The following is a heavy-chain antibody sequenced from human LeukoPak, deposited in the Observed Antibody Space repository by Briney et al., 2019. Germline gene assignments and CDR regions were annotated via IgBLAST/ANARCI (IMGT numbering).Heavy chain of an antibody. CDR2: IKEDGSEY. Sequence: GGSLRLSCAASGFTFSSSWVTWVRQAPGKGLEWVANIKEDGSEYNYVDSVKGRFTISRDNAKKSLYLQMNSLRSEDTAVYYCAVTGLYNYYYYYYMDVWGKGTTVTVSS. CDR3: AVTGLYNYYYYYYMDV. J-gene: IGHJ6*03. D-gene: IGHD7-27*01. CDR1: GFTFSSSW. V-gene: IGHV3-7*03.